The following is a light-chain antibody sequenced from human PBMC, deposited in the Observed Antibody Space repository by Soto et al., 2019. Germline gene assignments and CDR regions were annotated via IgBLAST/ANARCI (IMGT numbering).Light chain of an antibody. V-gene: IGKV1-5*03. CDR1: QSISSW. CDR2: KAS. J-gene: IGKJ1*01. CDR3: QQYNSYWT. Sequence: DIKMTQSPSTLSASVGDRVTITCRASQSISSWLAWYQQKPGKAPKLLIYKASSLECGVTSRFSGSGSGTEFTLTISSLQPDDFATYYCQQYNSYWTFGQGNKVEIK.